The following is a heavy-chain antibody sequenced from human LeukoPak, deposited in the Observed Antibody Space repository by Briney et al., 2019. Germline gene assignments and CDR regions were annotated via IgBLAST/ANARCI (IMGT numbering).Heavy chain of an antibody. D-gene: IGHD3-3*01. J-gene: IGHJ4*02. CDR1: GFTFSIYW. Sequence: GGSLRLSCAASGFTFSIYWMHWVRQAPGKGLVWVSRINSDGSSTSYADSVKGRFTISRDNSKNTLYLQMNSLRAEDTAVYYCAKGSLRFLEWLSLGYWGQGTLVTVSS. V-gene: IGHV3-74*01. CDR3: AKGSLRFLEWLSLGY. CDR2: INSDGSST.